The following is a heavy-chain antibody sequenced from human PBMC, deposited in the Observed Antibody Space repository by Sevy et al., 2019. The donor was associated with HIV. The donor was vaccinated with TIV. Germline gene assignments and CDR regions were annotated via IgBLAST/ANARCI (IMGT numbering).Heavy chain of an antibody. Sequence: GGSLRLSCAASGFSFSTYSMNWVRQAPGKGLEWVSSISGSSNYIYYVDSVKGRFTISRDNAKNSLYLQMNSRRAEDTAVYYCARGAYGSGTYYSDYWGQGTLVTVSS. CDR3: ARGAYGSGTYYSDY. V-gene: IGHV3-21*01. CDR2: ISGSSNYI. CDR1: GFSFSTYS. D-gene: IGHD3-10*01. J-gene: IGHJ4*02.